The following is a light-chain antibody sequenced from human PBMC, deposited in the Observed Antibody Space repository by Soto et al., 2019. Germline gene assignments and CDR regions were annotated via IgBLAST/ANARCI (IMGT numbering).Light chain of an antibody. CDR2: GAS. V-gene: IGKV3-20*01. Sequence: EIVLTQSPATLSLSPGERATLSCRASQSVSSIYLAWYQQKPGQAPRLLIYGASSRATGIPDRFSGSGSGTDFTLTISRLEPEDFAVYYCQQYGSSSTSDIFTFGPGTKVDIK. CDR3: QQYGSSSTSDIFT. J-gene: IGKJ3*01. CDR1: QSVSSIY.